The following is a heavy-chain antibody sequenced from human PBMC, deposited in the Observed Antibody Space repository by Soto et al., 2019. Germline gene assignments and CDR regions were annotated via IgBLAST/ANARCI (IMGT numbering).Heavy chain of an antibody. CDR1: GYTFTSYY. Sequence: ASVKVSCKASGYTFTSYYMHWVRQAPGQGLEWMGIINPSGGSTSYAQKFQGRVTMTRDTSTSTVYMELSSLRSEDTAVYYCARGGFWRISDMGMDVWGQGTTVTVSS. CDR3: ARGGFWRISDMGMDV. D-gene: IGHD3-3*01. CDR2: INPSGGST. J-gene: IGHJ6*02. V-gene: IGHV1-46*01.